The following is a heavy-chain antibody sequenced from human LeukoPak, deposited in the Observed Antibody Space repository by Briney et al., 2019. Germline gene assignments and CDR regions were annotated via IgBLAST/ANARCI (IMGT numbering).Heavy chain of an antibody. J-gene: IGHJ4*02. CDR2: ISSSGSII. Sequence: PGGSLRLSCAASGFTFSSCSMTWVRQAPGKGLEWLSYISSSGSIIYSADSAKGRFTISRDNAKSSLFLQMNSLRAEDTAVYYCVRDKPGGFDYWGQGTLVTVSS. CDR3: VRDKPGGFDY. CDR1: GFTFSSCS. D-gene: IGHD3-16*01. V-gene: IGHV3-48*04.